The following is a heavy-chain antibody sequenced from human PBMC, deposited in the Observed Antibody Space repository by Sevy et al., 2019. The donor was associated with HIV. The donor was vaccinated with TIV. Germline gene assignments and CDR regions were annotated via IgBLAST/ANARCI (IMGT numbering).Heavy chain of an antibody. CDR2: IYYSGST. Sequence: SETLSLTCTVSGGSISSYYWSWIRQPPGKGLEWIGYIYYSGSTNYNPSLKSRVTISVDTSKNQFSLKLSSVTAADTAVYYCATSSTWIQLWLAAFDIWGQRTMVTDSS. J-gene: IGHJ3*02. CDR3: ATSSTWIQLWLAAFDI. D-gene: IGHD5-18*01. CDR1: GGSISSYY. V-gene: IGHV4-59*01.